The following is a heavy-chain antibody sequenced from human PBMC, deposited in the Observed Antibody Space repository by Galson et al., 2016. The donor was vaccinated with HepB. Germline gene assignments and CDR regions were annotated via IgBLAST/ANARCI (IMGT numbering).Heavy chain of an antibody. CDR3: VRDRDVEMAKSYYYCYGMDV. D-gene: IGHD5-24*01. J-gene: IGHJ6*02. CDR2: ISSSSSSI. CDR1: GFTFSSYS. V-gene: IGHV3-48*04. Sequence: SLRLSCAASGFTFSSYSMNWVRQAPGKGLEWVSYISSSSSSIYYTDSVKGRFTISRDNAKNSLYLQMNSLRAEDTAVYYCVRDRDVEMAKSYYYCYGMDVWGQGTTVTVSS.